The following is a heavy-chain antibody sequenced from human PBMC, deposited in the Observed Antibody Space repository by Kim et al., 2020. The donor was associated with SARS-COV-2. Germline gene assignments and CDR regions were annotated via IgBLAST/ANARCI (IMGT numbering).Heavy chain of an antibody. V-gene: IGHV4-34*01. Sequence: SETLSLTCAVYGGSFSNNYWIWIRQSPVKGLEWIGEINQSGNTNYNPSLESRVSISVATSKNQFSLRLTSVTAADTAVYYCARGGDCRTTSCYGCMDLWG. CDR1: GGSFSNNY. CDR2: INQSGNT. CDR3: ARGGDCRTTSCYGCMDL. J-gene: IGHJ6*01. D-gene: IGHD2-2*01.